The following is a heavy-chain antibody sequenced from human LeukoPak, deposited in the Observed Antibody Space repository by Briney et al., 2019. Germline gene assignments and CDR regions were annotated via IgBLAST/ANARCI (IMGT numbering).Heavy chain of an antibody. CDR1: GNTFSDYF. CDR2: INPKIGGT. V-gene: IGHV1-2*02. Sequence: ASVKVSCKASGNTFSDYFIHWVRQSPGQGLEWMGWINPKIGGTDYAHKFQGRVTMTRDTSISTAYMELSGLGSDDSAIYYCVRDLFTPRDLWGQGTLVTVSS. D-gene: IGHD2-15*01. CDR3: VRDLFTPRDL. J-gene: IGHJ5*02.